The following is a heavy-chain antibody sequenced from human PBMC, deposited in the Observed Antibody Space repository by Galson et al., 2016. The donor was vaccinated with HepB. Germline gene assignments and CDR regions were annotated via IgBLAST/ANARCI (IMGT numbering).Heavy chain of an antibody. Sequence: SLRLSCAASGFTFSKAWMGWVRQAPGKGLEWVSNIGGSDGSTYYADSVKGRFTISRDNSKNTLYLHMNSLRADDTAVYYCARDRYNCAYWGQGTLVTVSS. CDR3: ARDRYNCAY. D-gene: IGHD5-24*01. CDR1: GFTFSKAW. V-gene: IGHV3-23*01. J-gene: IGHJ4*02. CDR2: IGGSDGST.